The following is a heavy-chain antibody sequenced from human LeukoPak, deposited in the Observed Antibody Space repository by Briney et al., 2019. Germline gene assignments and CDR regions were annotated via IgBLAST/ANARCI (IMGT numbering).Heavy chain of an antibody. CDR3: ARLGIITSAGSNDY. V-gene: IGHV3-11*01. Sequence: PGGSLRLSCAASEFTFSDYYMSWVRQAPGRGLEWVSYISYSGDTIYYADSVKGRFTVSRDNAKNSLYLQMKSLRAEDTAVYYCARLGIITSAGSNDYWGQGTMVTVSS. J-gene: IGHJ4*02. CDR1: EFTFSDYY. D-gene: IGHD6-13*01. CDR2: ISYSGDTI.